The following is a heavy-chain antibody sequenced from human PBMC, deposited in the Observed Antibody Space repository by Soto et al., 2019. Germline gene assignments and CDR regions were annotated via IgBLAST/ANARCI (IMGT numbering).Heavy chain of an antibody. V-gene: IGHV3-23*01. CDR1: GFTFSSNS. J-gene: IGHJ4*02. D-gene: IGHD3-10*01. Sequence: EVQLMESGGGVARPGGSLRLSCATSGFTFSSNSMNWVRQVPGKRLELVSRIGNGDDTTYYTDSVEGRFTISRDDSKGTLYLQMNSMKVEDTSIYFCVIRAVDYWGQGTLVTVAS. CDR2: IGNGDDTT. CDR3: VIRAVDY.